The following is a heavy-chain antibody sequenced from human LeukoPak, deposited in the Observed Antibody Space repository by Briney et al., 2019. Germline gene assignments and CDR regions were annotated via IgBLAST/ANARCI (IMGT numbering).Heavy chain of an antibody. Sequence: PSETLSLTCAVYGGSISGYYWSWIRQPPGKGLEWVGEIHYTGGTSYNPSLKSRATISIDTSKNQLSLKLSSVAAADTAVYYCARGNILSGYCFDFWGQGALVTVSS. CDR1: GGSISGYY. V-gene: IGHV4-34*01. CDR3: ARGNILSGYCFDF. J-gene: IGHJ4*02. CDR2: IHYTGGT. D-gene: IGHD3-9*01.